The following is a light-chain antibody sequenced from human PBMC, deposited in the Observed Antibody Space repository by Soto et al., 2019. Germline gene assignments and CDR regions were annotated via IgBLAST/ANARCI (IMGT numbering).Light chain of an antibody. J-gene: IGLJ1*01. Sequence: QSVLTQPPSASGSPGQSVTISCTGTSNDIGAYNYVSWYQQHPGKAPKLLIYVVFRRPSGVPDRFSGSRSGNTASLTVSGLQPEDEADYYCSSYAGRETGVFGTGTKFTV. V-gene: IGLV2-8*01. CDR2: VVF. CDR3: SSYAGRETGV. CDR1: SNDIGAYNY.